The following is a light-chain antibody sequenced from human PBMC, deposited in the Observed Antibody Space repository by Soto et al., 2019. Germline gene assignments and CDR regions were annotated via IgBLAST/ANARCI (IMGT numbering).Light chain of an antibody. CDR1: SSNIGSNY. V-gene: IGLV1-47*01. CDR3: EAWDDSLSGLV. Sequence: QSVLTQPPSASGTPGQRVTISCSGSSSNIGSNYVYWYQQLPGTAPKLLIYRNNQRPSGVPDRFSGSKSGTSASLAISGLRSEDEADYYCEAWDDSLSGLVFGGGTKRTVL. J-gene: IGLJ3*02. CDR2: RNN.